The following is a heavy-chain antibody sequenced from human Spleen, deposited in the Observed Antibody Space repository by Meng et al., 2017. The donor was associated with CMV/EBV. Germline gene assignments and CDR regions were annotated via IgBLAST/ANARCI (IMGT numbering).Heavy chain of an antibody. CDR2: ISAYNEMT. Sequence: QVQLVQSGAEAKKPGASVKVSCKASGYSFSNYGVSWVRQAPGQGLEWMGWISAYNEMTNYSQKFQGRVTMTTDTSTSTAYMELRSLRSDDTAVYYCARTYSGYDRFDYWGQGTLVTVSS. J-gene: IGHJ4*02. CDR3: ARTYSGYDRFDY. D-gene: IGHD5-12*01. V-gene: IGHV1-18*01. CDR1: GYSFSNYG.